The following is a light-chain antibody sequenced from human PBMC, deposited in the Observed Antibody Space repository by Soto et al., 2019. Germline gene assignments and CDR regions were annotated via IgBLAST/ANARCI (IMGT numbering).Light chain of an antibody. J-gene: IGKJ1*01. CDR1: QTLRSGY. CDR2: DVS. CDR3: QQYGSSPRA. Sequence: EIVLTQSPGTLTLSPGXRATLSCRASQTLRSGYLAWYQHKPGQAPRLLIYDVSSRTTGIPDRFSGSGSGTDFTLTISRLEPEDFAVYYCQQYGSSPRAFGQGTKVDIK. V-gene: IGKV3-20*01.